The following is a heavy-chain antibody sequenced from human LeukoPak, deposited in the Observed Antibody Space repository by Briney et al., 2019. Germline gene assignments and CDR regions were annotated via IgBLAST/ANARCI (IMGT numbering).Heavy chain of an antibody. J-gene: IGHJ3*02. CDR2: IYYSGST. Sequence: SETLSLTCTVSGGSISSYYWSWIRQPPGKGLEWIGYIYYSGSTNYNPSLKSRVTISVDTSKNQFSLKLSSVTAADTAVYYCARVGQLLWSVELSLAFDIWGQGTMVTVSS. CDR1: GGSISSYY. D-gene: IGHD3-10*01. V-gene: IGHV4-59*01. CDR3: ARVGQLLWSVELSLAFDI.